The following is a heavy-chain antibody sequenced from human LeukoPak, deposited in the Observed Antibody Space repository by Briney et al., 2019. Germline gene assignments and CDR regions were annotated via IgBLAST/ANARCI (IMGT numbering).Heavy chain of an antibody. CDR2: VTASGDDR. CDR3: ARELRFWAEVASSRGPADY. Sequence: RGSLRLSCATSGFSFDDFAMSWVRQAPGRGLEWVSGVTASGDDRGYVDSVKGRFTVSRDNAKNSLYLDMNSLRAEDTALYYCARELRFWAEVASSRGPADYWGQGALVTVSS. J-gene: IGHJ4*02. CDR1: GFSFDDFA. V-gene: IGHV3-20*04. D-gene: IGHD3/OR15-3a*01.